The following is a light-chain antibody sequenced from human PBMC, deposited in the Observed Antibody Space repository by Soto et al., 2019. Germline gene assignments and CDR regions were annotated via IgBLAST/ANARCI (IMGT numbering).Light chain of an antibody. CDR1: QDIRSS. J-gene: IGKJ5*01. CDR3: QQRSYWPT. Sequence: EIVMTQSPATLCVSTGERVAPSCRASQDIRSSLAWYQQTPGRAPRLLIYGASITATGVPARLSGSGSGTDFTITISSLEPEDSAVYYCQQRSYWPTFGQGTRLEIK. CDR2: GAS. V-gene: IGKV3D-11*01.